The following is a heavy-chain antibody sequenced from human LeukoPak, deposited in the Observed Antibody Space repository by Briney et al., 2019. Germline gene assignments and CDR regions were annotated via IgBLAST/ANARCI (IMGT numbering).Heavy chain of an antibody. Sequence: ASVKVSCKASGCTFGSYAISWVRQAPGQGLEWMGWINPNSGGTNYAQKFQGRVTMTRDTSISTACMELSRLRSDDTAVYYCASYSGSYYPYYYYYYMDVWGKGTTVTVSS. D-gene: IGHD1-26*01. J-gene: IGHJ6*03. CDR3: ASYSGSYYPYYYYYYMDV. CDR2: INPNSGGT. CDR1: GCTFGSYA. V-gene: IGHV1-2*02.